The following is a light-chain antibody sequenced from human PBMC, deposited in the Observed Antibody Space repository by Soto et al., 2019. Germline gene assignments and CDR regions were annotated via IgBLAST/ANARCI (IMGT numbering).Light chain of an antibody. CDR3: CSYAGSSTFYV. V-gene: IGLV2-23*03. J-gene: IGLJ1*01. CDR2: EGS. Sequence: SALTQPASGSGSPGQSSTISCTGTSSDVGSYNLVSWYQQHPGKAPKLMIYEGSKRPSGVSNRFSGSKSGNTASLTISGLQAEDEADYYCCSYAGSSTFYVFGTGTKVTVL. CDR1: SSDVGSYNL.